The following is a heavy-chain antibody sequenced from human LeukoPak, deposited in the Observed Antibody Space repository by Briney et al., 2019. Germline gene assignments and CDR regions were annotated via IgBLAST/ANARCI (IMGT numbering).Heavy chain of an antibody. D-gene: IGHD3-22*01. J-gene: IGHJ3*02. V-gene: IGHV4-39*07. CDR1: GGSISSSSDY. CDR3: ARRMGLTYYDSSGYYYSYVFDI. CDR2: INHSGST. Sequence: SETLSLTCTVSGGSISSSSDYWGWIRQPPGKGLEWIGEINHSGSTNYNPSLKSRLTISVDTSKNQFSLKLSSVTAADTAVYYCARRMGLTYYDSSGYYYSYVFDIWGQGTMVTVSS.